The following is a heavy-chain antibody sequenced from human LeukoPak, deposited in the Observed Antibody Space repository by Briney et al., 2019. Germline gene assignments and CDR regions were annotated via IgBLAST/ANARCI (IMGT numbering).Heavy chain of an antibody. J-gene: IGHJ3*02. Sequence: GGCLRLSCAASGFTFSREWMRWGGQARGKGGGWVAKIKQDGSEKYYVVSLTGRFTISRDNAENSLYLQMTSLRAEDTAVYYCARDLAGPPQEAFDIWGQGTMVTVSS. CDR2: IKQDGSEK. CDR3: ARDLAGPPQEAFDI. CDR1: GFTFSREW. V-gene: IGHV3-7*01.